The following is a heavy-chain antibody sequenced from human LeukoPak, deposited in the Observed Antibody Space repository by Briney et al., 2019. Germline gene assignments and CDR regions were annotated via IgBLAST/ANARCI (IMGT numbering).Heavy chain of an antibody. CDR2: IRGSGGST. V-gene: IGHV3-23*01. CDR3: AKTTLRWELLQGYYFDY. CDR1: GFTFSSYA. Sequence: PGGSLRLSCAASGFTFSSYAMSWVRQAPGKGLEWVSAIRGSGGSTYYADSVKGRFTISRDNSKNTLYLQMNSLRAEDTAVYYCAKTTLRWELLQGYYFDYWGQGTLVTVSS. J-gene: IGHJ4*02. D-gene: IGHD1-26*01.